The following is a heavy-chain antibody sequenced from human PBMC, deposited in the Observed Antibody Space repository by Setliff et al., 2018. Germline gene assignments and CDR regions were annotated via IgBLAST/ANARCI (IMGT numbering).Heavy chain of an antibody. V-gene: IGHV4-4*07. J-gene: IGHJ5*02. Sequence: SETLSLTCTVSGASISDYYWTWIRQPAGKELEWIGRVSASGSTTYNPSLKSRVTMSVDTSRSQISLNLTSVTAADTATYYCARERTIFGILVISGWFDPWGQGTVVTVSS. CDR2: VSASGST. D-gene: IGHD3-3*01. CDR1: GASISDYY. CDR3: ARERTIFGILVISGWFDP.